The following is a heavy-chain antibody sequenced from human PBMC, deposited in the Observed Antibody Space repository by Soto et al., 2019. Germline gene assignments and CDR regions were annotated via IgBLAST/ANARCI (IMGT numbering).Heavy chain of an antibody. V-gene: IGHV4-30-4*01. D-gene: IGHD3-22*01. CDR3: ARGRYDSSGYYYDY. CDR2: IYYSGST. CDR1: GGSISSGDYY. Sequence: PSETLSLTCTVSGGSISSGDYYWSWIRQPPGKGLEWIGYIYYSGSTYYNPSLKSRVTISVDTSKNQFSLKLSSVTAADTAVYYCARGRYDSSGYYYDYWGQGTLVTVSS. J-gene: IGHJ4*02.